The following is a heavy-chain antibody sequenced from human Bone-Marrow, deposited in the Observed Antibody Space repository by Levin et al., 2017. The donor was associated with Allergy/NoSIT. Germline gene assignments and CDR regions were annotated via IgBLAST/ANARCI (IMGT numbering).Heavy chain of an antibody. V-gene: IGHV3-7*02. CDR1: GFTISSYW. CDR3: VNWGSY. CDR2: IKKDGSQK. J-gene: IGHJ4*02. Sequence: GESLKISCVVSGFTISSYWMSWVRQAPGKGLEWVAKIKKDGSQKYYVDSVKGRFTISRDNAKNSLYLQMNSLRAEDTACHYCVNWGSYWGQGTLVTVSS. D-gene: IGHD3-16*01.